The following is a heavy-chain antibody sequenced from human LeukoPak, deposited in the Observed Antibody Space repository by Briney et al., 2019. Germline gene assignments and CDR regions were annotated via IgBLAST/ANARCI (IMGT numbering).Heavy chain of an antibody. J-gene: IGHJ6*03. D-gene: IGHD6-6*01. V-gene: IGHV1-2*02. Sequence: ASVTVSFMASGYTFTDYYMHWVRQAPGQGGEWMGWINPNSGGTNYAQKFQGRVTMTRDTSISTAYMELSRLRSDDTAVYYCARHYGSSGSNYYYCMDVWGKGTTVTVSS. CDR3: ARHYGSSGSNYYYCMDV. CDR2: INPNSGGT. CDR1: GYTFTDYY.